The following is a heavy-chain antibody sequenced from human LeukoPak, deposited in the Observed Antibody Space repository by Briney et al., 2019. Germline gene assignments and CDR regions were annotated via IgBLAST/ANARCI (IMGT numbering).Heavy chain of an antibody. D-gene: IGHD2-2*01. CDR2: INPSGGST. Sequence: ASVKVSCKASGYTFTSYYMHWVRQAPGQGLEWMGIINPSGGSTSYAQKFQGRVTMTRDTSTSTVYMELSSLGSEDTAVYYCARDGRVVPAARAASDYWGQGTLVTVSS. CDR1: GYTFTSYY. CDR3: ARDGRVVPAARAASDY. V-gene: IGHV1-46*01. J-gene: IGHJ4*02.